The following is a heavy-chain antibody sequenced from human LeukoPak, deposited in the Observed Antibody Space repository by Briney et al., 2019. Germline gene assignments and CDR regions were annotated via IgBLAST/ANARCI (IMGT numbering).Heavy chain of an antibody. CDR1: GYSFTSYC. CDR2: IYPGDSDT. CDR3: ARAGLRYFDWLDWFDP. Sequence: GESLKISCKGSGYSFTSYCIGWVRQMPGKGLEWMGIIYPGDSDTRYSPSFQGQVTISADKSISTAYLQWSSLKASDTAMYYCARAGLRYFDWLDWFDPWGQGTLVTVSS. V-gene: IGHV5-51*01. D-gene: IGHD3-9*01. J-gene: IGHJ5*02.